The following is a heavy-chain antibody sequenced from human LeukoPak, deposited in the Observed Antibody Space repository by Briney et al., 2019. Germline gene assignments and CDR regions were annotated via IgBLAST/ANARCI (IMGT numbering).Heavy chain of an antibody. D-gene: IGHD7-27*01. CDR3: ARGPHWDPHFDY. V-gene: IGHV1-2*02. CDR2: INPNSGGT. J-gene: IGHJ4*02. CDR1: GYTFSGYY. Sequence: GASVKVSFKASGYTFSGYYMRWVRQAPGQGLEWMGWINPNSGGTNYAQKFQGRVTMTRDTSISTAYMELSSLRSDDTAVYYCARGPHWDPHFDYWGQGTLVTVSS.